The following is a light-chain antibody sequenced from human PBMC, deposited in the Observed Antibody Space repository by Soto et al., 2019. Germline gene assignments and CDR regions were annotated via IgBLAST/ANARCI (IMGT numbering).Light chain of an antibody. Sequence: EIVLTQSPDTLSLSPGERAIRSCRASQSVISYLAWYQQKPGQAHSLLIYDASKRATGVPAMFSGSGSGTDFTLPVSSLDPEDFAFYYCQHRSSWPKTFGQGTRLEIK. CDR1: QSVISY. J-gene: IGKJ5*01. V-gene: IGKV3-11*01. CDR2: DAS. CDR3: QHRSSWPKT.